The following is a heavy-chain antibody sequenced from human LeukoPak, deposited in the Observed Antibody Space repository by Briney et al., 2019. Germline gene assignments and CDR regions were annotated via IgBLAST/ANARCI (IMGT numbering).Heavy chain of an antibody. CDR1: GGTFSSYA. CDR3: ARDSGNTATVN. CDR2: IIPILGIA. J-gene: IGHJ4*02. V-gene: IGHV1-69*04. Sequence: GASVKVSCKASGGTFSSYAISWVRQAPGQGLEWMGRIIPILGIANYAQKFQGRVTITADKSTSTVYMELSSLRSEDTAVYYCARDSGNTATVNWGQGTLVTVSS. D-gene: IGHD5-18*01.